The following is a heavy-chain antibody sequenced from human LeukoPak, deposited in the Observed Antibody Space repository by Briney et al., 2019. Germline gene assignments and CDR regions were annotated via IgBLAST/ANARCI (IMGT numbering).Heavy chain of an antibody. J-gene: IGHJ6*02. V-gene: IGHV4-34*08. Sequence: PGGSLRLSCAASGFTVSSNYMSWVRQPPGKGLEWIGEINHSGSTNYNPSLKSRVTISVDTSKNQFSLKLSSVTAADTAVYYCAKGLTHYYYYGMDVWGQGTTVTVSS. CDR1: GFTVSSNY. D-gene: IGHD1-14*01. CDR3: AKGLTHYYYYGMDV. CDR2: INHSGST.